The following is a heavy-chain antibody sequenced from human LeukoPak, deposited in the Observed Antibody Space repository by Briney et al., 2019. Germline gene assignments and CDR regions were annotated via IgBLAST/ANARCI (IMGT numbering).Heavy chain of an antibody. CDR1: GLTVSNNY. V-gene: IGHV3-66*01. CDR3: AVGGGSGIYKGANVFDI. Sequence: HPGGSLRLSCAASGLTVSNNYMSWVRQAPGKGLGWVSVIYSGGSTYYADSVKGRFTISRDNSKNALYLQMNSLRAEDTAVYFCAVGGGSGIYKGANVFDIWGQGTMVTVSS. D-gene: IGHD3-10*01. J-gene: IGHJ3*02. CDR2: IYSGGST.